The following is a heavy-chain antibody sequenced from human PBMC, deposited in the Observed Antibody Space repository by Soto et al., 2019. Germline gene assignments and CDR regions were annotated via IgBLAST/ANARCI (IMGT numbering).Heavy chain of an antibody. V-gene: IGHV3-15*07. CDR3: TTDRRPLYYYDSSGPAAFDT. Sequence: GSLRLSCAASGFTFSNAWMNWVRQAPGKGLEWVGRIKSKTDGGTTDYAAPVKGRFTISRDDSKNTLYLQMNSLKTEGTAVYYCTTDRRPLYYYDSSGPAAFDTWGQGTMVTVS. CDR2: IKSKTDGGTT. J-gene: IGHJ3*02. CDR1: GFTFSNAW. D-gene: IGHD3-22*01.